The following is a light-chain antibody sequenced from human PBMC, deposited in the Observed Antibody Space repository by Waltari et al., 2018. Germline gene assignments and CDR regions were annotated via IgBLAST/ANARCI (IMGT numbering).Light chain of an antibody. J-gene: IGLJ1*01. CDR3: FSYSGSGSFPYV. Sequence: QSALTQPASVSGSPGQSIPISCTGSSTTIGSYDLVSWYQQHPGNAPKLIIFDVIKRPSGVSDRFAGSKSGNTASLTISGLQTEDDADYYCFSYSGSGSFPYVFGPGTRVAVL. V-gene: IGLV2-23*02. CDR1: STTIGSYDL. CDR2: DVI.